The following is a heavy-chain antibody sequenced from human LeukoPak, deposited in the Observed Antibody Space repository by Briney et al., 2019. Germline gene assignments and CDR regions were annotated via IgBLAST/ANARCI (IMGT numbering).Heavy chain of an antibody. Sequence: RGSLRLSCAVSGVNFNIAWMTWVRQAPGKGLEWVGRIKSNNQGGTTDYGAPVKGRFIISRDDSTNTLYLQMNSLKSEDTAVYYCSTYGSGRKFDYWGQGTLVTVSS. D-gene: IGHD3-10*01. CDR2: IKSNNQGGTT. J-gene: IGHJ4*02. CDR1: GVNFNIAW. V-gene: IGHV3-15*01. CDR3: STYGSGRKFDY.